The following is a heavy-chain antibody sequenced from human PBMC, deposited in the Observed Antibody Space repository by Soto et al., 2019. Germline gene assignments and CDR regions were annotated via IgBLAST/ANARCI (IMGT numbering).Heavy chain of an antibody. CDR1: GGSISSYY. V-gene: IGHV4-59*01. J-gene: IGHJ4*02. CDR3: AREQPSHLGIFDY. CDR2: IYYSGST. Sequence: SETLSLTCTVSGGSISSYYWSWIRQPPGKGLEWIGYIYYSGSTNYNPSLKSRVTISVDTSKNQFSLKLSSVTAADTAVYYCAREQPSHLGIFDYWGQGTLVTVSS. D-gene: IGHD2-21*01.